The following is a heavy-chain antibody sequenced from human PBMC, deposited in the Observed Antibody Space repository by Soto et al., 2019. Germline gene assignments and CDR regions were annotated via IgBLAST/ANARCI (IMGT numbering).Heavy chain of an antibody. Sequence: SVKVSCKASGYSFTDYHIHWVRQAPVQGLEWLGRINPKSGGTSTAQKFQGWVTMTTDTSISTASMELTRLTSDDTAICYCARGDSTDCSNGVCSFFYNHDMDVWGQGTTVTVSS. CDR2: INPKSGGT. J-gene: IGHJ6*02. CDR3: ARGDSTDCSNGVCSFFYNHDMDV. V-gene: IGHV1-2*04. CDR1: GYSFTDYH. D-gene: IGHD2-8*01.